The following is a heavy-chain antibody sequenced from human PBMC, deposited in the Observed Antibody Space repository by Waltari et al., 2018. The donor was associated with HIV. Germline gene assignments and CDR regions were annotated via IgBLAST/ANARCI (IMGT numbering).Heavy chain of an antibody. J-gene: IGHJ4*02. CDR3: AMGHYYDSNGYYSFDF. D-gene: IGHD3-22*01. Sequence: QVQLVQSGAEVKKPGSSVKVSCRASGGIFRIYAITWVRQAPGQGLAWLGGIIPIFGSANYAQKVQGRVTITADESTSTAYMELSSLRSEDTAVYYCAMGHYYDSNGYYSFDFWGQGTLVTVSS. V-gene: IGHV1-69*12. CDR2: IIPIFGSA. CDR1: GGIFRIYA.